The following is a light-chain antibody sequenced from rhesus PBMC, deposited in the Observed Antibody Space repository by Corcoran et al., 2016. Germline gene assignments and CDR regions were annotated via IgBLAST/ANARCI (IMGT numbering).Light chain of an antibody. CDR1: QGISNN. V-gene: IGKV1-25*01. Sequence: DIQMTQSPSSLAASVGDRVTITCQASQGISNNVAWNQQKPGKGPKLLIYKASTLQRWVPSRFSGSGSGTAFTLTIRILQPADFATYYCQPCYGTPYSFGQGTKVEIK. CDR2: KAS. J-gene: IGKJ2*01. CDR3: QPCYGTPYS.